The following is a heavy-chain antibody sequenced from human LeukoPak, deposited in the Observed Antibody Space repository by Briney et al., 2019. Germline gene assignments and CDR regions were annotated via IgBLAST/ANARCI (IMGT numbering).Heavy chain of an antibody. V-gene: IGHV3-23*01. J-gene: IGHJ4*02. CDR3: AKDREDIVVVVAATPGLSPFDY. D-gene: IGHD2-15*01. CDR2: ISGSGGST. Sequence: GGSLRLSCAASGFTFSSYAMSWVRQAPGKGLEWVSAISGSGGSTYYADFVKGRFTISRDNSKNTLYLQMNSLRAEDTAVYYCAKDREDIVVVVAATPGLSPFDYWGQGTLVTVSS. CDR1: GFTFSSYA.